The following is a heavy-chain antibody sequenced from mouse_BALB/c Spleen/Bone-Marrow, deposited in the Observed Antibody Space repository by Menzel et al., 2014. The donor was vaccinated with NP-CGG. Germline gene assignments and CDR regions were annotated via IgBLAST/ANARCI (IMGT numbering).Heavy chain of an antibody. CDR1: GYTFTSYW. CDR2: IDPSDSET. CDR3: AISLRDGHHYGSGD. V-gene: IGHV1S72*01. J-gene: IGHJ4*01. Sequence: VQLRRSAAALVKPGPPVPLSCTAYGYTFTSYWMNWVKQRPGRGLEWIGRIDPSDSETHYNQKFKDKATLTVAKSSSTAYIQLSSLTTEAAAVENCAISLRDGHHYGSGDWGRAT. D-gene: IGHD1-2*01.